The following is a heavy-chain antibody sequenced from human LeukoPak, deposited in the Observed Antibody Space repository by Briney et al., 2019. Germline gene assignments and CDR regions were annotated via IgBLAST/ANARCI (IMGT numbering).Heavy chain of an antibody. CDR2: MVGSGTT. CDR1: GFTFSTFA. D-gene: IGHD1-26*01. V-gene: IGHV3-23*01. CDR3: AKGGLVGATEFDY. J-gene: IGHJ4*02. Sequence: PGGSLRLSCAASGFTFSTFAMTWVRQAPGKGLEWVSGMVGSGTTYYGDPVNGRFTLSKDNSKKTVYLQMNSLRVEDTAIYHCAKGGLVGATEFDYWGQGTLVTVSS.